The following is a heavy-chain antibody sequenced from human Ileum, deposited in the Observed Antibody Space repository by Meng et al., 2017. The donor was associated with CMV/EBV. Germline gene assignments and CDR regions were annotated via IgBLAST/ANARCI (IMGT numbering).Heavy chain of an antibody. V-gene: IGHV4-4*02. D-gene: IGHD2-2*01. Sequence: SGASISSSNWCTWVRQTPGKGLEWIGENHHTGSTNYNPSLKSRVTISLDKSKNQFSLKLTSVTAADTGVYYCARVRGSCSSTSCTLDPWGQGTLVTVSS. CDR2: NHHTGST. J-gene: IGHJ5*02. CDR3: ARVRGSCSSTSCTLDP. CDR1: GASISSSNW.